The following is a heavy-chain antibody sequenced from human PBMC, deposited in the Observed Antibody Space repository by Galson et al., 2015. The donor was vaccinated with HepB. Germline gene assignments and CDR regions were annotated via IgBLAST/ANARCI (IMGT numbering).Heavy chain of an antibody. V-gene: IGHV3-43*01. CDR1: GFTFDDYT. D-gene: IGHD5-24*01. J-gene: IGHJ4*02. CDR2: ISWDGGST. CDR3: ARSRDGYNNMGHFDY. Sequence: SLRLSCAASGFTFDDYTMHWVRQAPGKGLEWVSLISWDGGSTYYADSVKGRFTISRDNSKNSLYLQMNSLRTEDTALYYCARSRDGYNNMGHFDYWGQGTLVTVSS.